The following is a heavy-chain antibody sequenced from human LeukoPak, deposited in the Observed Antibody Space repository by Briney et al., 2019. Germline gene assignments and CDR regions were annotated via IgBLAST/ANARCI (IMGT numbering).Heavy chain of an antibody. CDR1: GFTFSNYW. Sequence: PGGSLRLSCAASGFTFSNYWMSWVRQAPGKGLEWVANIKQDGSEKYYVDSVKGRFTISRDNAKHSLYLQMNSLRAEDTALYYCAREAGTGEYWGQGTLVTVSS. D-gene: IGHD6-19*01. CDR2: IKQDGSEK. J-gene: IGHJ4*02. CDR3: AREAGTGEY. V-gene: IGHV3-7*01.